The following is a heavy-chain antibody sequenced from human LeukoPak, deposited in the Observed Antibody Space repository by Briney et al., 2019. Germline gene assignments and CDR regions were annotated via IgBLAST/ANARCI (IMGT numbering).Heavy chain of an antibody. V-gene: IGHV1-18*01. J-gene: IGHJ5*02. CDR3: ATAVSSPGLDWFDP. CDR1: GYTFTSYG. D-gene: IGHD6-13*01. Sequence: ASVKVSCKASGYTFTSYGISWVRQAPGQGLEWMGWVSAYNGNTNYAQKLQGRVTMTTDTSTSTAYMELRSLRSEDTAVYYCATAVSSPGLDWFDPWGQGTLVTVSS. CDR2: VSAYNGNT.